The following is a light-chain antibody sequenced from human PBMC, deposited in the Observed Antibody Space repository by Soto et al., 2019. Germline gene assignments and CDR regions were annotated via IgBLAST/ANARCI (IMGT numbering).Light chain of an antibody. J-gene: IGKJ5*01. V-gene: IGKV3-11*01. CDR1: QSFRGL. CDR3: QQYSSPPPIT. Sequence: EVVLTQSPVTLCLSPVEGATLSCMASQSFRGLLAWYQQKPGQAPRLLIYDAYNRATGIPPRFSGSGSGTDFTPTISRLEPGDLAVYYCQQYSSPPPITFGQGTRLEI. CDR2: DAY.